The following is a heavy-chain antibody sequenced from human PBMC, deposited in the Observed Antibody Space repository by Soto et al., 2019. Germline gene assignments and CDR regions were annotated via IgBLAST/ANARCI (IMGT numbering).Heavy chain of an antibody. Sequence: XSVKVSCKASVYTFTSYGISWVRQAPGQGLEWMGWISDYNGNTNNAQEFQGRVTMTTDTSTSTAYMELRSLRSDDTAVYYCARDNELFDSWGQGPLVTVSS. CDR3: ARDNELFDS. CDR1: VYTFTSYG. CDR2: ISDYNGNT. D-gene: IGHD1-1*01. V-gene: IGHV1-18*01. J-gene: IGHJ4*02.